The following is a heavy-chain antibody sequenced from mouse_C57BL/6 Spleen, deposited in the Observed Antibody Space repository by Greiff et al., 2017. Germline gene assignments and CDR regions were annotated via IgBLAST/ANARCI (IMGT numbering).Heavy chain of an antibody. J-gene: IGHJ2*01. CDR1: GFTFSSYG. V-gene: IGHV5-6*01. CDR3: ARQTDYCDY. CDR2: ISSGGSYT. Sequence: EVMLVESGGDLVKPGGSLKLSCAASGFTFSSYGMSWVRQTPDKRLEWVATISSGGSYTYYPDSVKGRFTISRDNAKNTLYLQMSSLKSEDTAMXYCARQTDYCDYWGQGTTLTVSS. D-gene: IGHD4-1*01.